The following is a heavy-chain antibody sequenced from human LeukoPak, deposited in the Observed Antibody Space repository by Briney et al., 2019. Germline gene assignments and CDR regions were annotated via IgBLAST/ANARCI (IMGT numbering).Heavy chain of an antibody. CDR1: GFTVSSNY. CDR2: IHTGGSA. Sequence: GGSLRLSCAASGFTVSSNYMSWVRQAPGKGLEWVSVIHTGGSAYYADSVKGRFSISRDNSKNTLYLQMNSLRAEDAAVYFCASLDYWGLGTLVTVSS. CDR3: ASLDY. V-gene: IGHV3-66*01. J-gene: IGHJ4*02.